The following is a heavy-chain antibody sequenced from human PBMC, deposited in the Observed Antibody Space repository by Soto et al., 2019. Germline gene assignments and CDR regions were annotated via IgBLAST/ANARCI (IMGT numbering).Heavy chain of an antibody. CDR3: ARFTVYYYYMDV. D-gene: IGHD4-4*01. CDR2: ISAYNGNT. V-gene: IGHV1-18*01. CDR1: AYTFTSYV. Sequence: ASVKVSCKASAYTFTSYVSSWVRQAPGQGLEWMGWISAYNGNTNYAQKLQGRVTMTTDTSTSTAYMELRSLRSDDTAVYYCARFTVYYYYMDVWGKGTTVTVSS. J-gene: IGHJ6*03.